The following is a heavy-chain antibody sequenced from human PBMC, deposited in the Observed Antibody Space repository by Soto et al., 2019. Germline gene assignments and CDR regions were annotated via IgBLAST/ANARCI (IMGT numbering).Heavy chain of an antibody. CDR3: TSLISAAQEY. CDR1: GFVFKDSS. J-gene: IGHJ4*02. CDR2: IRDRAYSYAT. D-gene: IGHD3-10*01. V-gene: IGHV3-73*01. Sequence: VLLVESGGGLVQPGGSLKLSCAASGFVFKDSSIHWVRQASGKGLEWVGRIRDRAYSYATAYAASVKGRFTISIDDSSNTEYLQMNSLKTEDTAIYYCTSLISAAQEYWGQGTLVTVSS.